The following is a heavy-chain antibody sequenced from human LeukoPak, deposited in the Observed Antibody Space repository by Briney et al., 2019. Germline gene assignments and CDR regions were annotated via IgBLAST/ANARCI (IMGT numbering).Heavy chain of an antibody. D-gene: IGHD3-22*01. CDR3: ARDITMIVVVFDY. Sequence: ASVKVSCKASGYTFTGYYMHWVRQAPGQGLEWMGWINPNSGGTNYAQKFQGRVTMTRDTSISTAYMELSRLRSDDTAVYYCARDITMIVVVFDYWGQGTLVTVSS. J-gene: IGHJ4*02. CDR1: GYTFTGYY. CDR2: INPNSGGT. V-gene: IGHV1-2*02.